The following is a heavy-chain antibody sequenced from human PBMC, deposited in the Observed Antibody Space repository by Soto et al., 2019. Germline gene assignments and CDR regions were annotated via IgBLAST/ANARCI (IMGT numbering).Heavy chain of an antibody. J-gene: IGHJ3*02. CDR3: AKYKWPTLIDLVILLDM. D-gene: IGHD1-20*01. V-gene: IGHV3-23*01. Sequence: PGGSLRLSCAASGCTFSSYAMSWVRQAPGKGLEWVSAISGSGGSTYYADSVKGRFTISRDNSKNTLYLQMNSLRADDTAVYYCAKYKWPTLIDLVILLDMWGQGTRVTVSS. CDR1: GCTFSSYA. CDR2: ISGSGGST.